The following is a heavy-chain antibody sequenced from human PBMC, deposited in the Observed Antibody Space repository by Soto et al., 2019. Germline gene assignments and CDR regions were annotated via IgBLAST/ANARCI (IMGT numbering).Heavy chain of an antibody. CDR1: GFTFSRYS. V-gene: IGHV3-21*01. Sequence: EVQLVESGGGLVKPGGSLRLSCAASGFTFSRYSMNWVRQAPGKGLEWVSSISTSSYTYYADSGKGRFTISRDNAKNSLFLQMNSLIADDTAVYYCASSDYGDYVSFDYWGQGTLVTVSS. D-gene: IGHD4-17*01. CDR3: ASSDYGDYVSFDY. J-gene: IGHJ4*02. CDR2: ISTSSYT.